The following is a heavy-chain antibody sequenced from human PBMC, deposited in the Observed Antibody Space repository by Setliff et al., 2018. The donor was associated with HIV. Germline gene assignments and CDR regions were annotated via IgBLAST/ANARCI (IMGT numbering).Heavy chain of an antibody. CDR3: ARFRVTMIVVDCYFDY. V-gene: IGHV4-59*11. D-gene: IGHD3-22*01. Sequence: SETLSLTCTASGGSITGHYWSWIRQPPGKGLEWIGYIHYSGSTYYNPSLKSRVTISVDTSKNQFSLKLSPVTAADTAVYYCARFRVTMIVVDCYFDYWGQGTLVTVSS. CDR2: IHYSGST. CDR1: GGSITGHY. J-gene: IGHJ4*02.